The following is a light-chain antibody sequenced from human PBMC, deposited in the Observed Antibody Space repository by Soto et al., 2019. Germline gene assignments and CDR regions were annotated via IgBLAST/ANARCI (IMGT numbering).Light chain of an antibody. CDR2: GAS. CDR3: QQYGSSPPYT. V-gene: IGKV3-20*01. Sequence: EIVLTQSPGTLSLSPGERATLSCRASQSISSNYLAWYQQKPGQAPRLLLYGASSRATGIPDRFSGSGSGTDFTLTISRLEPEDFAVYYFQQYGSSPPYTFGQGTKLEIK. J-gene: IGKJ2*01. CDR1: QSISSNY.